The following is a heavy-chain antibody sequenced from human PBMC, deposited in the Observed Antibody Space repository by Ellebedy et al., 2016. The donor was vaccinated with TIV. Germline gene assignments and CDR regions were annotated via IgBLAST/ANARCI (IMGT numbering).Heavy chain of an antibody. Sequence: PGGSLRLSCATSGFAFSSYAMSWVRQAPGKGLEWVSAISDNGVNTKYADSVKGRFTISRDNSKNTLYLQLNSLRAEDTDVYYWSKGGSKSGYSFDLWGRGTLVTVSS. CDR2: ISDNGVNT. V-gene: IGHV3-23*01. J-gene: IGHJ2*01. CDR3: SKGGSKSGYSFDL. D-gene: IGHD3-3*01. CDR1: GFAFSSYA.